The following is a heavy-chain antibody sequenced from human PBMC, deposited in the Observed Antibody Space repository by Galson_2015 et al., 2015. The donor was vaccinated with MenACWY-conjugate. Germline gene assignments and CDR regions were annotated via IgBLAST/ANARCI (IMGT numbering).Heavy chain of an antibody. CDR3: AKGHLGSGDLYYFGY. Sequence: PLRLSCAASGFTFNNYAMSWVRQAPGKGLEWVSTIIGSGSTTYYGDSVKGRFTISRDNSKNTLYLQMNSLRAEDTAVYHCAKGHLGSGDLYYFGYWGQGTLVTVSS. D-gene: IGHD2-15*01. J-gene: IGHJ4*02. V-gene: IGHV3-23*01. CDR1: GFTFNNYA. CDR2: IIGSGSTT.